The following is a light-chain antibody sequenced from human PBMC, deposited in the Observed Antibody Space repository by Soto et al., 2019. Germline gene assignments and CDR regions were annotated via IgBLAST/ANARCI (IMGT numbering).Light chain of an antibody. V-gene: IGKV1-9*01. Sequence: DNQLTQSPSFLSASVGDIVTITCRASQGSTSYLAWYHQKPGKAPKLLIYGASSLQSWAPSRFSGSGSEKEFTLTISSMQPEDFSTYSCQQLTSYATLGQGTRLEIK. CDR3: QQLTSYAT. CDR2: GAS. J-gene: IGKJ5*01. CDR1: QGSTSY.